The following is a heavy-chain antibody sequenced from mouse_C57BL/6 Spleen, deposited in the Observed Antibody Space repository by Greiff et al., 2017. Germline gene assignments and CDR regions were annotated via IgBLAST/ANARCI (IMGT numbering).Heavy chain of an antibody. J-gene: IGHJ2*01. CDR3: TRDGYPYYFDY. V-gene: IGHV1-15*01. D-gene: IGHD2-3*01. CDR1: GYTFTDYE. Sequence: QVQLQQSGAELVRPGASVTLSCKASGYTFTDYEMHWVKQTPVHGLEWIGAIDPETGGTAYNQKFKGKAILTADKSSSTAYMELRSLTSEDSAVYYGTRDGYPYYFDYWGQGTTLTVSS. CDR2: IDPETGGT.